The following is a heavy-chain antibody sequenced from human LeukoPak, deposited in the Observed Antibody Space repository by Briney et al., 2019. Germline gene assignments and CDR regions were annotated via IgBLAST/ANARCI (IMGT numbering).Heavy chain of an antibody. CDR1: GFTFSSYG. CDR3: AKDPNCSSTSCYDY. Sequence: GGSLRLSCAASGFTFSSYGMHWVRQAPGKGLEWVVVISYDGSNKYYADSVKGRFTISRDNSKNTLYLQMNSLRAEDTAVYYCAKDPNCSSTSCYDYWGQGTLVTVSS. V-gene: IGHV3-30*18. CDR2: ISYDGSNK. D-gene: IGHD2-2*01. J-gene: IGHJ4*02.